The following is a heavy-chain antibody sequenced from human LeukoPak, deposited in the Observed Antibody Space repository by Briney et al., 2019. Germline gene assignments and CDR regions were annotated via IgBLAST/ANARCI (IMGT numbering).Heavy chain of an antibody. CDR3: ARRSNPPGRIDH. D-gene: IGHD1-14*01. J-gene: IGHJ4*02. CDR2: INAGNGNT. CDR1: GYTFTSYA. Sequence: ASVQVSCKASGYTFTSYAMHWVRQAPGQRLEWMGWINAGNGNTKYSQKFQGRVTITRDTSASTAYMELSSLRSEDTAVYYCARRSNPPGRIDHWGQGTLVTVSS. V-gene: IGHV1-3*01.